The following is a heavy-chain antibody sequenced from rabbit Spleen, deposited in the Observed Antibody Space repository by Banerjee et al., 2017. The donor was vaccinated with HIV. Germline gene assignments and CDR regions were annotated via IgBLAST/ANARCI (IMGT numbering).Heavy chain of an antibody. Sequence: QEQLKETGGGLVQPGGSLTLSCKASGFDLSNYGVSWVRQAPGKGLEWIGYIDPVFDTTYYATWVNGRFTISSHNAQNTLYLQLNSLTAADTATYFCVRGASSSGYYSLWCPGTLVTVS. CDR2: IDPVFDTT. V-gene: IGHV1S47*01. CDR3: VRGASSSGYYSL. J-gene: IGHJ4*01. CDR1: GFDLSNYG. D-gene: IGHD1-1*01.